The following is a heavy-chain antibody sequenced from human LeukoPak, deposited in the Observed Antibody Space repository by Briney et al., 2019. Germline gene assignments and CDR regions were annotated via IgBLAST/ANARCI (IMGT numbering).Heavy chain of an antibody. J-gene: IGHJ4*02. CDR2: ISSSSSYI. CDR3: AKDRCSSTSCYCDY. Sequence: GGSLRLSCAASGFTFSSYSMNWVRQAPGKGLEWVSSISSSSSYIYYADSVKGRFTISRDNAKNSLYLQMNSLRAEDTAVYYCAKDRCSSTSCYCDYWGQGTLVTVSS. D-gene: IGHD2-2*01. CDR1: GFTFSSYS. V-gene: IGHV3-21*01.